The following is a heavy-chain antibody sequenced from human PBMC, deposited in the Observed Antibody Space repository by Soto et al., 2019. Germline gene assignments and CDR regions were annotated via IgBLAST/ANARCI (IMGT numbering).Heavy chain of an antibody. CDR2: IIPILGIA. CDR3: ARDYCSSTSCYAYSWFDP. CDR1: GGTFSSYT. J-gene: IGHJ5*02. V-gene: IGHV1-69*08. Sequence: QVQLVQSGAEVKKPGSSVKVSCKASGGTFSSYTISWVRHAPGQGLEWMGRIIPILGIANYAQKFQGRVTITADKSTSTAYMELSSLRSEDTAVYYCARDYCSSTSCYAYSWFDPWGQGTLVTVSS. D-gene: IGHD2-2*01.